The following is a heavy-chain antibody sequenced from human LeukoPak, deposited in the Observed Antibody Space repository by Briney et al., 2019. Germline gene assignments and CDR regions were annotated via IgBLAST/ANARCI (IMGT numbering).Heavy chain of an antibody. CDR1: GYTFTSYD. Sequence: GASVKVSCKASGYTFTSYDINWVRQATGQGLEWMGWMNPNSGNTGYAQKFQGRVTMTRNTSISTAYMELSSLRSEDTAVYYCARGVPIKYYDFWSGYYKYNWFDPWGQGTLVTVTS. J-gene: IGHJ5*02. CDR3: ARGVPIKYYDFWSGYYKYNWFDP. V-gene: IGHV1-8*01. D-gene: IGHD3-3*01. CDR2: MNPNSGNT.